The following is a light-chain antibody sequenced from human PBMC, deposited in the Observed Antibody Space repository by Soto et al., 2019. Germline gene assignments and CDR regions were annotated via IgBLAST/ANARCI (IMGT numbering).Light chain of an antibody. CDR1: QSVNSN. CDR3: QQYTCWPWT. CDR2: GAS. J-gene: IGKJ1*01. V-gene: IGKV3-15*01. Sequence: TVRTQSPATLSVAPGERATLSCRASQSVNSNLAWYQQKSGQAPRLLIYGASTRATAIPVRFSGSGSGTEFNLTISSLQSEDSAVYYCQQYTCWPWTLGQGTEVEIK.